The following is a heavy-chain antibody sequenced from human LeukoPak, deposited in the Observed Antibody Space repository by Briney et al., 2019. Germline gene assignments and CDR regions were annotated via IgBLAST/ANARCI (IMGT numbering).Heavy chain of an antibody. CDR2: IYYSGST. Sequence: SETLSLTCTVSGGSISSSSYYWGWIRQPPGKGLEWIGSIYYSGSTYYNPSLKSRVTISVNTSKNQFSLKLSSVTAADTAVYYCARHGFAIDYWGQGTLVTVSS. CDR3: ARHGFAIDY. D-gene: IGHD3-16*01. J-gene: IGHJ4*02. CDR1: GGSISSSSYY. V-gene: IGHV4-39*01.